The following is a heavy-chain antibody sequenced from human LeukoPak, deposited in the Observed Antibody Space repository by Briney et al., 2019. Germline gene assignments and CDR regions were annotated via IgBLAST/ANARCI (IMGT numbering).Heavy chain of an antibody. Sequence: PGGSLRLSCAASGFTFSDYYMSWIRQAPGKGLEWVSYISSSGSTIYYADSVKGRFTISRDNAKNSLYLQMNSLRAEDTAVYYCSRITMIVVVIDHWGQGTLVTVSS. CDR1: GFTFSDYY. D-gene: IGHD3-22*01. J-gene: IGHJ4*02. CDR3: SRITMIVVVIDH. V-gene: IGHV3-11*01. CDR2: ISSSGSTI.